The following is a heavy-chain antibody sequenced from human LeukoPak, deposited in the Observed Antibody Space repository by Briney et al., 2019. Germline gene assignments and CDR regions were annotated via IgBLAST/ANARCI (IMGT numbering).Heavy chain of an antibody. CDR2: INQYGSEK. CDR1: GFTVSSNY. D-gene: IGHD3-16*01. J-gene: IGHJ4*02. CDR3: ARGGGNFDY. Sequence: GGSLRLSCAASGFTVSSNYMSWVRQAPGKGLEWVANINQYGSEKYYVDSVKGRFTISRDNAKNSLYLQMNSLRAEDTAVYYCARGGGNFDYWGQGTLVTVSS. V-gene: IGHV3-7*04.